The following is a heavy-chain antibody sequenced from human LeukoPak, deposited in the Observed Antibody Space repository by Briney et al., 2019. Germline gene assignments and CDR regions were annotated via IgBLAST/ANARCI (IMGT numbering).Heavy chain of an antibody. Sequence: SSQTLSLTCTVSGGSISSYYWSWIRQPPGKGLEWIGYIYYSGSTNYNPSLKSRVTISVDTSKNQFSLKLSSVTAADTAVYYCARDCCGGLYYFDYWGQGTLVTVSS. CDR2: IYYSGST. CDR1: GGSISSYY. J-gene: IGHJ4*02. D-gene: IGHD2-21*01. V-gene: IGHV4-59*01. CDR3: ARDCCGGLYYFDY.